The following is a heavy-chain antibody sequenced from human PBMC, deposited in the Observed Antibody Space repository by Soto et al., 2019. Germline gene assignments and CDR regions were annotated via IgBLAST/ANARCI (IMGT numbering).Heavy chain of an antibody. V-gene: IGHV1-18*01. CDR3: ARGGYYDSSGARNYYFYGMNV. D-gene: IGHD3-22*01. J-gene: IGHJ6*02. CDR1: GYTFASYG. CDR2: ISPYDGYT. Sequence: QVLLVQSGAEVKKPGASVKVSCKASGYTFASYGINWVRQAPGQGLEWLGWISPYDGYTHYAQILQGRVSMTTDTSTKTAYMELRSLRSDDTAMYYCARGGYYDSSGARNYYFYGMNVWGQGTTVTVSS.